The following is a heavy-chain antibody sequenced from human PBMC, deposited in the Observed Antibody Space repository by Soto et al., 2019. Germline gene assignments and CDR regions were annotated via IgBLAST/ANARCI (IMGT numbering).Heavy chain of an antibody. CDR3: ARDAVATTVTGCFEY. CDR1: GFTFSSYA. J-gene: IGHJ4*02. Sequence: QVQLVESGGGVVQPGRSLRLSCAASGFTFSSYAMHWVRQAPGKGLEWVAVISYDGSNKYYADSVKGRFTISRDNSKNTLYLQMNSLRAEDTAVYYCARDAVATTVTGCFEYWGQGTLVTVAA. D-gene: IGHD4-17*01. V-gene: IGHV3-30-3*01. CDR2: ISYDGSNK.